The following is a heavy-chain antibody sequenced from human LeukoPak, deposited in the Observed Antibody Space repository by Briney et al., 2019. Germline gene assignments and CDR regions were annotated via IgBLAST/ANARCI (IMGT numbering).Heavy chain of an antibody. Sequence: GGSLRLSCAASGFTFSSYWMGWVRQAPGKGLEWVANIKQDGSEKYYVDSVKGRFTISRDNAKNSLYLQMNSLRAEDTAVYYCARDRTGYYINWFDPWGQGTLVTVSS. CDR3: ARDRTGYYINWFDP. J-gene: IGHJ5*02. CDR2: IKQDGSEK. D-gene: IGHD3/OR15-3a*01. CDR1: GFTFSSYW. V-gene: IGHV3-7*01.